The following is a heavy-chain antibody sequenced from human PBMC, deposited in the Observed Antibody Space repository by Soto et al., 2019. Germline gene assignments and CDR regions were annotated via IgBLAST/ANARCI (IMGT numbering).Heavy chain of an antibody. CDR2: ISYSGST. V-gene: IGHV4-31*03. J-gene: IGHJ5*02. Sequence: QVQLQESGPGLVKPSQTLSLTCTVSGGSISSGGYYWSWIRQHPGKGLEWIGYISYSGSTYYNPSLKSRFTMSLDTSQNHFSLKLSSVTAADTAVYSCARSTELGWFDPWGQGTLVTVSS. CDR1: GGSISSGGYY. D-gene: IGHD3-16*01. CDR3: ARSTELGWFDP.